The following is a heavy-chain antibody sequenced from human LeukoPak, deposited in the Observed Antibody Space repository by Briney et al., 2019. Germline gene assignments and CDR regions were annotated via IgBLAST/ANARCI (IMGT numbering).Heavy chain of an antibody. D-gene: IGHD1-26*01. Sequence: GGSLRLSCAASGFTFSSYSMNWVRQAPGKGLEWVSYISSSSSTIYYADSVKGRFTISRDNAKNSLYLQMNSLRAEDTAVYYCARGIGATSFYWGQGTLVTVSS. CDR3: ARGIGATSFY. CDR2: ISSSSSTI. V-gene: IGHV3-48*04. CDR1: GFTFSSYS. J-gene: IGHJ4*02.